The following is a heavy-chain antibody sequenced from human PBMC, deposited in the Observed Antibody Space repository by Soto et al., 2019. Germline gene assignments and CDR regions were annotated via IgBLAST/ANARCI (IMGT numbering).Heavy chain of an antibody. V-gene: IGHV3-30*03. CDR2: ISYDGSNK. CDR1: GFTFSSYG. D-gene: IGHD3-22*01. CDR3: ATYGGYYRRAFDI. Sequence: GGSLRLSCAASGFTFSSYGMHWVRQAPGKGLEWVAVISYDGSNKYYADSVKGRFTISRDNSKNTLYLQMNSLRAEDTAVYYCATYGGYYRRAFDIWGQGTMVTVSS. J-gene: IGHJ3*02.